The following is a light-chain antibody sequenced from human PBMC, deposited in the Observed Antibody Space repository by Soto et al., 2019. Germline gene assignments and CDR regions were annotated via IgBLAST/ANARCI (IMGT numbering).Light chain of an antibody. CDR2: KAS. Sequence: EIPLTQSPSSLAASVGDRLTLTCRASRNVSIYLNWYQHKPGKAPNLLISKASSLNSGVPSRFTGSGSGTEFTLTISSLQPDDSATYFCQQYAIPSMSFGQGTRLEI. J-gene: IGKJ5*01. V-gene: IGKV1-5*03. CDR1: RNVSIY. CDR3: QQYAIPSMS.